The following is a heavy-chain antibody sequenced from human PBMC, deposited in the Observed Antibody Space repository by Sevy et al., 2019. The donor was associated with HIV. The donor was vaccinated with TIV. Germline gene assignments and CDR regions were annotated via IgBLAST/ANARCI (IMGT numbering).Heavy chain of an antibody. D-gene: IGHD3-22*01. CDR3: ARLIVVVPN. J-gene: IGHJ4*02. CDR1: GFTFRSYE. Sequence: GGSLRLSCAASGFTFRSYEMNWVRQAPGKGLEWVSYISSSGSTIYSADSVKGRFTISRDNAKNSLYLQMNSLRAEDTAVYYCARLIVVVPNWGQGTLVTVSS. V-gene: IGHV3-48*03. CDR2: ISSSGSTI.